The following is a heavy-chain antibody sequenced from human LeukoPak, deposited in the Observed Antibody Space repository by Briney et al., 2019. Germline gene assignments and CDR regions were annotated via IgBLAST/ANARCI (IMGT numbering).Heavy chain of an antibody. CDR3: ASFSSGTAMVPAAFDI. V-gene: IGHV3-30*04. CDR1: GFTFSSYA. J-gene: IGHJ3*02. D-gene: IGHD5-18*01. CDR2: ISYDGSNE. Sequence: GGSLRLSCAASGFTFSSYAMHWVRQAPGKGLEWVAVISYDGSNEYYADSVKGRFTISRDNSKNTLYLQMNSLRAEDTAVYYCASFSSGTAMVPAAFDIWGQGTMVTVSS.